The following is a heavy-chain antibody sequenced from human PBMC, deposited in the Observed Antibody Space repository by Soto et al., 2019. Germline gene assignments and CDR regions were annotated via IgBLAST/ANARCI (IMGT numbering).Heavy chain of an antibody. V-gene: IGHV4-39*01. Sequence: SETLSLTCTVSGGSISSSSYYWGWIRQPPGKGLEWIGSIYYSGSTYYNPSLKSRVTISVDTSKNQFSLKLSSVTAADTAVYYCARHKRGAVAESYWAWPNWFDPWGQGTLVTVSS. CDR2: IYYSGST. D-gene: IGHD6-13*01. CDR1: GGSISSSSYY. J-gene: IGHJ5*02. CDR3: ARHKRGAVAESYWAWPNWFDP.